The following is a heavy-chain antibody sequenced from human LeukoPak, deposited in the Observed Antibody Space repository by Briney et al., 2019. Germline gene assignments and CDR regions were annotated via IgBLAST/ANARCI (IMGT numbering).Heavy chain of an antibody. D-gene: IGHD5-12*01. CDR2: VTSDGSST. CDR3: VRSNSGPDY. V-gene: IGHV3-74*01. J-gene: IGHJ4*02. Sequence: PGGSLRLSCAASGVTFSNYWMYWVGQAPGKGLVFVSRVTSDGSSTTYADSVKRRFTISRDNAKNTLYLQMNSLRVEDTALYYCVRSNSGPDYWGQGTLVTVSS. CDR1: GVTFSNYW.